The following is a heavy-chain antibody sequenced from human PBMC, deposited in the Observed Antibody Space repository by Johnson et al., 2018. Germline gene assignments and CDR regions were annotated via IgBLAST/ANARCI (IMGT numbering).Heavy chain of an antibody. D-gene: IGHD2-15*01. J-gene: IGHJ3*01. CDR2: IYPGDSNT. V-gene: IGHV5-51*03. Sequence: QLVESGAEVNKPGASLKIYCEGSGYDFTNYWIGWVRQMPGKGLEWVGLIYPGDSNTIYSPSFQGQVTISAAKSIRTASLQWSGLKASDTAMYSCVRSYCSGGSCRPERWGQGTMVTVSS. CDR1: GYDFTNYW. CDR3: VRSYCSGGSCRPER.